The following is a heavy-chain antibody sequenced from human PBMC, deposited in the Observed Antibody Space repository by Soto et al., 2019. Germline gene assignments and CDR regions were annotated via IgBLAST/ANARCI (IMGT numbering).Heavy chain of an antibody. CDR2: ISAYNGNT. V-gene: IGHV1-18*01. CDR3: AREPGAYYDSSGYFLLDC. J-gene: IGHJ4*02. D-gene: IGHD3-22*01. CDR1: GYTFTSYG. Sequence: ASVKVSCKASGYTFTSYGISWVRQAPGQGLEWMGWISAYNGNTNYAQKLQGRVTMTTDTSTSIAYMELRSLRSDDTAVYYCAREPGAYYDSSGYFLLDCWGQGTLVTVSS.